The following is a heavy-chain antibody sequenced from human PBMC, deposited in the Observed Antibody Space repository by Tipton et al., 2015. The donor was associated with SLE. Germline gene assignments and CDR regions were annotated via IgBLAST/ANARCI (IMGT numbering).Heavy chain of an antibody. J-gene: IGHJ6*02. V-gene: IGHV3-30*04. Sequence: SLRLSCAASGFTFSSYAMHWVRQAPGKGLEWVAVISYDGSNKYYADSVKGRFTISRDNSKNTLYLQMNSLRAEDTAVYYGARDLDSYYGMDVWGQGTTVTVSS. D-gene: IGHD3-9*01. CDR3: ARDLDSYYGMDV. CDR2: ISYDGSNK. CDR1: GFTFSSYA.